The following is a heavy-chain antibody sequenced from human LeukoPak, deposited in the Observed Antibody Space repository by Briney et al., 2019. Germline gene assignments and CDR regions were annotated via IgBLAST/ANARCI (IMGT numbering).Heavy chain of an antibody. CDR1: GGSISSYY. CDR3: ARIFWSGYENWYFDL. D-gene: IGHD3-3*01. J-gene: IGHJ2*01. CDR2: IYTSGST. V-gene: IGHV4-4*07. Sequence: PSETLSLTCTVSGGSISSYYWSWIRQPAGKGLEWIGRIYTSGSTNYNPSLKSRVTMSVDTPKNQFSLKLSSVTAADTAVYYCARIFWSGYENWYFDLWGRGTLVTVSS.